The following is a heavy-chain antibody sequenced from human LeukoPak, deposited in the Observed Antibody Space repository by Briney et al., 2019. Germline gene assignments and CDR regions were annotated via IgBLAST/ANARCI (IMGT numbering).Heavy chain of an antibody. CDR3: AGRESDGSGSRTFDY. Sequence: SETPSLACAVYGGSFSGYYWSWIRQPPGKGLEWTGEINRSGSTNYNPSLKSRVTISVDTSKNQFSLKLSSVTAADTAVYYCAGRESDGSGSRTFDYWGQGTLVTVSS. CDR1: GGSFSGYY. J-gene: IGHJ4*02. CDR2: INRSGST. D-gene: IGHD3-10*01. V-gene: IGHV4-34*01.